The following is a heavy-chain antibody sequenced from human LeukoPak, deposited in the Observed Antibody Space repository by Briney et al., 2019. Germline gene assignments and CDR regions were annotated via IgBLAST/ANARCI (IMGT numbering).Heavy chain of an antibody. J-gene: IGHJ4*02. V-gene: IGHV3-7*01. D-gene: IGHD3-3*01. Sequence: GGSLRLSCAASGFTFSRYWMSWVRQAPGKGLEWVANIKQDGSEKYYVDSVKGRFTISRDNAKNSLYLQMNSLRAEDTAVYYCARDSPSGFDYWGQGTLVTVSS. CDR1: GFTFSRYW. CDR2: IKQDGSEK. CDR3: ARDSPSGFDY.